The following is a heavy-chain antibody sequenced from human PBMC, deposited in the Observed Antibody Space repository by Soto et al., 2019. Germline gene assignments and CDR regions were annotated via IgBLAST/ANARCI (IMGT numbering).Heavy chain of an antibody. CDR1: GGSISSSNW. J-gene: IGHJ4*02. Sequence: SETLSLTCAVSGGSISSSNWWSWVRQPPGKGLEWIGEIYHSGSTNYNPSLKSRVTISVDKSKNQFSLKLSSVTAADTAVYYCARVSIAVAGKGFDYWGQGTLVTVSS. V-gene: IGHV4-4*02. D-gene: IGHD6-19*01. CDR2: IYHSGST. CDR3: ARVSIAVAGKGFDY.